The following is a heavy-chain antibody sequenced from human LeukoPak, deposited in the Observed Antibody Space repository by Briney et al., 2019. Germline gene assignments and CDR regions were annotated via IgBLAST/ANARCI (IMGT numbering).Heavy chain of an antibody. J-gene: IGHJ4*02. CDR2: ISGSGGST. Sequence: GGSLRLSCAASGFTFSSYAMSWVRQAPGKGLEWVSAISGSGGSTYYADSVKGRFTISRDNSKNTLYLQMNSLRAEDTAVYYCAKEELRYFDWLSPFDNWGQGTLVTVSS. CDR3: AKEELRYFDWLSPFDN. CDR1: GFTFSSYA. D-gene: IGHD3-9*01. V-gene: IGHV3-23*01.